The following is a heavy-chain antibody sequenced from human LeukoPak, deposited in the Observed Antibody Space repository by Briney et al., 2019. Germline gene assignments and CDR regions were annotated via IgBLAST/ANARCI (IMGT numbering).Heavy chain of an antibody. D-gene: IGHD3-22*01. CDR2: IYTSGST. V-gene: IGHV4-4*07. Sequence: SETLSLTCTVSAGSVSSHFWSWIRQPAGKGLEWIGRIYTSGSTNYNPSLKSRVTMSVDTSKNQFSLKLSSVTTADTAVYYCARQHYYDSGGFSTYFDYWGQGTPVTVSS. CDR3: ARQHYYDSGGFSTYFDY. J-gene: IGHJ4*02. CDR1: AGSVSSHF.